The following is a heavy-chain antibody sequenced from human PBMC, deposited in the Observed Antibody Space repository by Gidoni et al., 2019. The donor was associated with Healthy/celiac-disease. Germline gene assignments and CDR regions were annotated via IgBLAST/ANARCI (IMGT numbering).Heavy chain of an antibody. D-gene: IGHD6-19*01. CDR3: ARDVGAVAVTLAFDI. J-gene: IGHJ3*02. V-gene: IGHV3-7*01. CDR2: IKQDGSEK. Sequence: EVQLVGSGGGLVQPGGSLRLSCAASGFTCSSYWMSWVRKAPGKGLEWVANIKQDGSEKYYVDSVKGRFTISRDNAKNSLYLQMNSLRAEDTAVYYCARDVGAVAVTLAFDIWGQGTMVTVSS. CDR1: GFTCSSYW.